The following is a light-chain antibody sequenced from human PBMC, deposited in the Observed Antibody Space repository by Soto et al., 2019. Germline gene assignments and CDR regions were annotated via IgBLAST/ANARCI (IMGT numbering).Light chain of an antibody. CDR2: DAS. CDR1: QSVSSY. J-gene: IGKJ1*01. V-gene: IGKV3-11*01. CDR3: QHRSNWWT. Sequence: EIVLTQSPATLSLSPGERATLSCRASQSVSSYLAWYQQKPGQAPSLLIYDASNRATGIPARFSGSGSGTDFTLTIRSLEPEDFAVYYCQHRSNWWTFGQGTKVDIK.